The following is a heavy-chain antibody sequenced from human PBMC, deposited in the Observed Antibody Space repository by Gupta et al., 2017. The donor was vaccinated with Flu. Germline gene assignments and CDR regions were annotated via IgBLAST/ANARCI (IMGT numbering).Heavy chain of an antibody. V-gene: IGHV3-9*01. J-gene: IGHJ4*02. CDR2: VRWSSGKI. D-gene: IGHD5-18*01. Sequence: VHLVESGGGVVQPGRSLRLSCAASGFTFDDYAMHWVRLVPGKGPEWVSAVRWSSGKIMYADSVKGRFTISRDNAKNFVYLQMNSLRPEDTALYYCARYIAQTPAMAVSGIDYWGQGTLVSVSS. CDR3: ARYIAQTPAMAVSGIDY. CDR1: GFTFDDYA.